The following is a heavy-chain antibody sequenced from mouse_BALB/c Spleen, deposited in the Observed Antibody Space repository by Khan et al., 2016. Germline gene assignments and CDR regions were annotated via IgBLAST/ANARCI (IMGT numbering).Heavy chain of an antibody. Sequence: QIQLVQSGPELKKPGETVKISCKASGYTFTNYGMIWVKQAPGKGLKWMGWINTNTGEPAYAEEFKGRFALSLETSASTAYLQISNLKNEDTATYFCARYGKGTGFAYWGQGTLVTVSA. V-gene: IGHV9-3*02. CDR2: INTNTGEP. J-gene: IGHJ3*01. D-gene: IGHD2-1*01. CDR3: ARYGKGTGFAY. CDR1: GYTFTNYG.